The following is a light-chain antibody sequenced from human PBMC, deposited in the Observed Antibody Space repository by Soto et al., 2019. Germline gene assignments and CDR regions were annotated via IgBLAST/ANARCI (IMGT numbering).Light chain of an antibody. CDR2: GAS. J-gene: IGKJ4*01. CDR3: QQYASSPVT. V-gene: IGKV3-20*01. Sequence: EIVLTQSPGTLSLSPGDRASLSCRASQSVSNNYLAWHQQRPGQAPRLLIFGASNRATGVPDRFTGSASGTDFTLTISRLQPEDFALYFCQQYASSPVTFGGGTKVEI. CDR1: QSVSNNY.